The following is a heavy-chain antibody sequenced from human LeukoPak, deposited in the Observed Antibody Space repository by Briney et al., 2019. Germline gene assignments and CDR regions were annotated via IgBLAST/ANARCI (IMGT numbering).Heavy chain of an antibody. CDR1: EFTFSSSW. Sequence: GGSLRLSCAASEFTFSSSWMNWVRQAPGKGLEWVANIKQDGSEKYYVDSVKGRFTISRDNAKNSLYLQMNSLRAEDTAVYYCARGPSGYHNTGGQGTLVTVSS. V-gene: IGHV3-7*01. J-gene: IGHJ4*02. D-gene: IGHD5-12*01. CDR3: ARGPSGYHNT. CDR2: IKQDGSEK.